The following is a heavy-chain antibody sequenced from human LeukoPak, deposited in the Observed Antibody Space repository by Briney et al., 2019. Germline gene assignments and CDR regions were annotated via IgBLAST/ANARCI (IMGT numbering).Heavy chain of an antibody. CDR2: ISAYNGNT. CDR1: GYTFTSYG. Sequence: GASVKVSCKASGYTFTSYGISWVRQAPGQGLEWMGWISAYNGNTNYAQKLQGRVTMTTDTSTSTAYMELRSLRSEDTAVYYCASETGYSSGWYRRFDYWGQGTLVTVSS. D-gene: IGHD6-19*01. V-gene: IGHV1-18*01. CDR3: ASETGYSSGWYRRFDY. J-gene: IGHJ4*02.